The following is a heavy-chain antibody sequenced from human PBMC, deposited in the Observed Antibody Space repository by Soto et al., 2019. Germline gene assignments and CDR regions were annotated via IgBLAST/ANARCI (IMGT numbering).Heavy chain of an antibody. V-gene: IGHV4-59*01. D-gene: IGHD6-19*01. CDR3: ARGRGSSGWGIDC. CDR2: IYYSGST. Sequence: QVQLQESGPGLVKPSETLSLTCNVSGGSISSYYWSWIRQPPGKGLEWIGYIYYSGSTNYNPSLESGVTISIEASKNRVSLKLSSVTAADTAVYYCARGRGSSGWGIDCWGQGTLVTVSS. CDR1: GGSISSYY. J-gene: IGHJ4*02.